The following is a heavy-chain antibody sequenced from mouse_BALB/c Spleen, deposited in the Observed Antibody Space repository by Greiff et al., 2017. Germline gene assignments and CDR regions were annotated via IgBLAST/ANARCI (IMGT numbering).Heavy chain of an antibody. CDR2: INSNGGST. J-gene: IGHJ4*01. CDR1: GFTFSSYG. Sequence: DVKLVESGGGLVQPGGSLKLSCAASGFTFSSYGMSWVRQTPDKRLELVATINSNGGSTYYPDSVKGRFTISRDNAKNTLYLQMSSLKSEDTAMYYCARSNYYAMDYWGQGTSVTVSS. V-gene: IGHV5-6-3*01. CDR3: ARSNYYAMDY.